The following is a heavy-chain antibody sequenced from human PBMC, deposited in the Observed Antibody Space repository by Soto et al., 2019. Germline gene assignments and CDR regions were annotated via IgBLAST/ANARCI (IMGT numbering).Heavy chain of an antibody. CDR3: GCYYDSSGAFDY. J-gene: IGHJ4*02. CDR1: GGSISSGDYY. D-gene: IGHD3-22*01. V-gene: IGHV4-30-4*01. Sequence: PLEILSLTCTVSGGSISSGDYYWSWIRQPPGKGLEWIGYIYYSGSTYYNPSLKSRVTISVDTSKNQFSLKLSSVTAADTAVYYCGCYYDSSGAFDYWGQGTLVTVSS. CDR2: IYYSGST.